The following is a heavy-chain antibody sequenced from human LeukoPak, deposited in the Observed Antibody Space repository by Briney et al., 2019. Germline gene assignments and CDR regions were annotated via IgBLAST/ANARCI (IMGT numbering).Heavy chain of an antibody. CDR2: IYTSGST. J-gene: IGHJ4*02. CDR3: ASGYSSSWYSY. D-gene: IGHD6-13*01. Sequence: SETLSPTCTVSGGSISSYYWSWIRQPAGKGLEWIGRIYTSGSTNYNPSLKSRVTMSVDTSKNQFSLKLSSVTAADTAVYYCASGYSSSWYSYWGQGTLVTVSS. V-gene: IGHV4-4*07. CDR1: GGSISSYY.